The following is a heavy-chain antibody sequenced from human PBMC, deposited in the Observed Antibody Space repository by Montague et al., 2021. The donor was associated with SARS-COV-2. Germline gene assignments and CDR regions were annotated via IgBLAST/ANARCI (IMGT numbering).Heavy chain of an antibody. CDR3: ARVQRTTGTTRLGTYYYFYYGMDV. J-gene: IGHJ6*02. CDR2: IKQDGGEK. D-gene: IGHD1-1*01. V-gene: IGHV3-7*01. CDR1: GFTFSSYW. Sequence: SLRLSCAASGFTFSSYWMSWVRQAPGEGLEWVANIKQDGGEKYYVDSVKGRFTISRDNAKNSLYLQMNSLRAEDTAVYYCARVQRTTGTTRLGTYYYFYYGMDVWGQGTTVTVSS.